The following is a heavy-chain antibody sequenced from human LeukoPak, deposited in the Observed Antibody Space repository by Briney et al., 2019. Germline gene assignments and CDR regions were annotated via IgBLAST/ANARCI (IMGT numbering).Heavy chain of an antibody. CDR3: ARFGSGSSSWFSFDS. V-gene: IGHV3-33*01. CDR2: IWYDGSNK. D-gene: IGHD6-13*01. CDR1: GFTFSSYG. Sequence: PGRSLRLSCAASGFTFSSYGMHWVRQAPGKGLEWVAVIWYDGSNKYYADSVKGRFTISRDNSKNTLYLQMNSLRAEDTAVYYCARFGSGSSSWFSFDSWGQGTLVTVSS. J-gene: IGHJ4*02.